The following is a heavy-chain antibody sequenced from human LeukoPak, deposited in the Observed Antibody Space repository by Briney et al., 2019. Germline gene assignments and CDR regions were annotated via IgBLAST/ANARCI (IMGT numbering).Heavy chain of an antibody. CDR2: ISSSSSYI. D-gene: IGHD2-2*01. Sequence: GGSLRLSCAASGFTFSSYRMNWVRQAPGKGLEWVSSISSSSSYIYYADSVKGRFTISRDNAKNSLYLQMNSLRAEDTAVYYCASVVVPAASLVSDAFDIWGQGTMVTVSS. CDR1: GFTFSSYR. CDR3: ASVVVPAASLVSDAFDI. V-gene: IGHV3-21*01. J-gene: IGHJ3*02.